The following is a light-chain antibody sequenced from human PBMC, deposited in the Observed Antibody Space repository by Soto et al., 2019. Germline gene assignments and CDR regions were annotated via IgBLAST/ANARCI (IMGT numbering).Light chain of an antibody. CDR1: QTISSW. CDR2: AAS. V-gene: IGKV1-5*01. CDR3: EQCYATPLT. Sequence: MSRVRSALTGWGGARDTINCRASQTISSWLAWYQQKPGKAPKLLMYAASTLESGVPSRFSGTASGTDFTLTIRSLQPDESATYYCEQCYATPLTFGGGTKVDIK. J-gene: IGKJ4*01.